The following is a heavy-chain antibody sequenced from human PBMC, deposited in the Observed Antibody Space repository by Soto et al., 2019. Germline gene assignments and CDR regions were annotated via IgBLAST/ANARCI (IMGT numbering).Heavy chain of an antibody. CDR2: ISYDGSNK. D-gene: IGHD6-6*01. Sequence: GSLRLSCAASGFTFSSYGMHWVRQAPGKGLEWVAVISYDGSNKYYADSVKGRFTISRDNSKNTLYLQMNSLRAEDTAVYYCAKAMQLRGYYYYGMDVWGQGTTVTVSS. CDR3: AKAMQLRGYYYYGMDV. J-gene: IGHJ6*02. CDR1: GFTFSSYG. V-gene: IGHV3-30*18.